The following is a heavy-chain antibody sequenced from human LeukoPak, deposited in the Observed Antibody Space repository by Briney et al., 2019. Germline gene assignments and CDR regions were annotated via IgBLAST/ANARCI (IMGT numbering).Heavy chain of an antibody. Sequence: PSETLSLTCTVSGGSINSDYWSWIRQPPGKGLQWIGYIYYSGSTYYNPSLKSRVTISVDTSKNQFSLKLSSVTAADTAVYYCARVHHYYYYMDVWGKGTTVTVSS. J-gene: IGHJ6*03. V-gene: IGHV4-59*12. CDR2: IYYSGST. CDR3: ARVHHYYYYMDV. CDR1: GGSINSDY.